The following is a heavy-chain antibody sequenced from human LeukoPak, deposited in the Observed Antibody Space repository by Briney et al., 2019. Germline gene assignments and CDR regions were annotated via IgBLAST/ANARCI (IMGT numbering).Heavy chain of an antibody. D-gene: IGHD1-14*01. V-gene: IGHV4-59*12. CDR1: GGSISSYY. J-gene: IGHJ5*02. Sequence: SETLSLTCTVSGGSISSYYWSWIRQPPGKGLEWIGYIYYSGSTNYNPSLKSRVTISVDTSKNRFSLRLSSVTAADTAVYYCARVMRGTRRKSHQNNWFDPWGQGTPVTVSS. CDR3: ARVMRGTRRKSHQNNWFDP. CDR2: IYYSGST.